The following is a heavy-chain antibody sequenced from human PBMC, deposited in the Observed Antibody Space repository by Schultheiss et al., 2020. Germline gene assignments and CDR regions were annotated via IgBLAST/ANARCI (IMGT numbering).Heavy chain of an antibody. J-gene: IGHJ3*02. CDR2: IYSGGST. V-gene: IGHV3-66*01. CDR3: ARVFAMIVVGDAFDI. Sequence: GESLKISCAASGFTVSSNYMSWVRQAPGKGLEWVSVIYSGGSTYYADSVKGRFTISRDNSKNTLYLQMNSLRAEDTAVYYCARVFAMIVVGDAFDIWGQGTMVTVSS. D-gene: IGHD3-22*01. CDR1: GFTVSSNY.